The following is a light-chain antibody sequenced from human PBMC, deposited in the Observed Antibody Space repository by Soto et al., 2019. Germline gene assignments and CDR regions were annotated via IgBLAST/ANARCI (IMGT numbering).Light chain of an antibody. CDR2: YDS. Sequence: YELTQAPSVSVAPGETATITCGGNNIGSKSVHWYQQKPGQAPMMVIYYDSDRPSGIPERLSGSNSGITATLTISRVEAGDEADYYCQVWDGNTNHVVFGGGTKLTVL. CDR1: NIGSKS. J-gene: IGLJ2*01. V-gene: IGLV3-21*04. CDR3: QVWDGNTNHVV.